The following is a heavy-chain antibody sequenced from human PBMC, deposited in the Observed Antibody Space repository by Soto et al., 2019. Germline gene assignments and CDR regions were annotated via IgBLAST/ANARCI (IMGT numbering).Heavy chain of an antibody. D-gene: IGHD4-17*01. CDR3: SSRGSVTTGTYYYGMDV. J-gene: IGHJ6*02. CDR2: MNPNSGNT. CDR1: GYTFTNYD. V-gene: IGHV1-8*01. Sequence: QVQLVQSGAEVKKPGASVKVSCKASGYTFTNYDINWVRQATGQGLEWMGWMNPNSGNTGYAQKFQGRVTMTRNTSTSTAYMELSSLRSEDTAVYYCSSRGSVTTGTYYYGMDVWGQGTTVTVSS.